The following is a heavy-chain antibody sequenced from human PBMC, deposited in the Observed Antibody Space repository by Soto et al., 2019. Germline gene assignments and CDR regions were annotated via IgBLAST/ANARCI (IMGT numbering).Heavy chain of an antibody. J-gene: IGHJ6*02. CDR3: ARGGRIAARPDYYYYYGMDV. D-gene: IGHD6-6*01. Sequence: ASVKVSCKASGYTFTGYYMHWVRQAPGQGLEWMGWINPNSGGTNYAQKFQGWVTMTRDTSISTAYMELSRLRSDDTAVYYCARGGRIAARPDYYYYYGMDVWGQGTTVTVSS. V-gene: IGHV1-2*04. CDR2: INPNSGGT. CDR1: GYTFTGYY.